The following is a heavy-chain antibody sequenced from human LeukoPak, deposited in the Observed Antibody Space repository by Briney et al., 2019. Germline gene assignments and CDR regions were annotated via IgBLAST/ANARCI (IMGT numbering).Heavy chain of an antibody. CDR1: VFTLSNYV. D-gene: IGHD6-19*01. CDR2: ISGSGTTI. J-gene: IGHJ5*02. V-gene: IGHV3-48*03. CDR3: ARDRSGWYRWFDP. Sequence: GGSLRLSCAASVFTLSNYVMNWVRPAPGKGLEWVSYISGSGTTIYYADSLKGRFTISRDNARNSVYLQMNSLRAEDTAGYYGARDRSGWYRWFDPWGQGTLVTVSS.